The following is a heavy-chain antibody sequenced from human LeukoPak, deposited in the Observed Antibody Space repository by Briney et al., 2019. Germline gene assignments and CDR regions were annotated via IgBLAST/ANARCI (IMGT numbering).Heavy chain of an antibody. D-gene: IGHD6-6*01. CDR2: ISGSGGST. CDR3: AGSSSDLYNWFDP. Sequence: GGSLRLSCAASGFTFSSYGMSWVRQAPGKGLEWVSAISGSGGSTYYADSVKGRFTISRDNSKNTLYLQMNSLRAEDTAVYYCAGSSSDLYNWFDPWGQGTLVTVSS. J-gene: IGHJ5*02. CDR1: GFTFSSYG. V-gene: IGHV3-23*01.